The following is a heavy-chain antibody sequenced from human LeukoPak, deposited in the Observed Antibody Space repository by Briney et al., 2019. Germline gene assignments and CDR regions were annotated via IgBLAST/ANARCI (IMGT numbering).Heavy chain of an antibody. CDR3: TRVRDSSNWWGAFDM. J-gene: IGHJ3*02. Sequence: ASVNVSCKASGYTVATSSITWVRQAPGQRPEWMGWISPKNGNTQYAQNVQGRVTMTTDTSTSTAYMELMSLRSDDTAVYYCTRVRDSSNWWGAFDMWGQGTTVTVSS. CDR1: GYTVATSS. CDR2: ISPKNGNT. V-gene: IGHV1-18*04. D-gene: IGHD6-13*01.